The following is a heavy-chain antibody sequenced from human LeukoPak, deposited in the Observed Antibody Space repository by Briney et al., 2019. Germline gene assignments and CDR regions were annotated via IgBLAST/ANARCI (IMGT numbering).Heavy chain of an antibody. Sequence: PGGSLRLSCAASGFPFSGFAMHWVRQASGKGLEWVGRIRSKANSYATAYAASVKGRFTISRDDSKNTAYLQMNSLKTEDTAVYYCTRLRWELLGGHDYWGQGTLVTVSS. D-gene: IGHD1-26*01. CDR2: IRSKANSYAT. CDR1: GFPFSGFA. V-gene: IGHV3-73*01. CDR3: TRLRWELLGGHDY. J-gene: IGHJ4*02.